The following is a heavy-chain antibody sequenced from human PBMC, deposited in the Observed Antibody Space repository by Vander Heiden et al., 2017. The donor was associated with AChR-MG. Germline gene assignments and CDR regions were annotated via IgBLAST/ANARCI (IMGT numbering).Heavy chain of an antibody. CDR1: GFTFSTYW. Sequence: EAQLVESGGGLVQPGGSLRLSCVGSGFTFSTYWMHWVRQGPGKGLAWVSRISSDGTSITYADSVKGRFTISRDNAKNTPYLQMNSLRADDTAVYYCAAYGSGTYYNGNWFDPWGQGTLVTVSS. CDR2: ISSDGTSI. D-gene: IGHD3-10*01. V-gene: IGHV3-74*03. J-gene: IGHJ5*02. CDR3: AAYGSGTYYNGNWFDP.